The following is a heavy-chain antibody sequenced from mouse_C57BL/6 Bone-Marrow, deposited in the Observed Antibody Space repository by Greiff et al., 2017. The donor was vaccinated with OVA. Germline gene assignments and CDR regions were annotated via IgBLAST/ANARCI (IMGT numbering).Heavy chain of an antibody. CDR1: GFTFSDYY. Sequence: DVKLVESEGGLVQPGSSMKLSCTASGFTFSDYYMAWVRQVPEKGLEWVANINYDGSSTCYLDSLKSRFIISRDNAKNILYLQMSSLKSEDTATYYCAREGYYGFDYWGQGTTLTVSS. J-gene: IGHJ2*01. V-gene: IGHV5-16*01. CDR2: INYDGSST. CDR3: AREGYYGFDY. D-gene: IGHD1-1*01.